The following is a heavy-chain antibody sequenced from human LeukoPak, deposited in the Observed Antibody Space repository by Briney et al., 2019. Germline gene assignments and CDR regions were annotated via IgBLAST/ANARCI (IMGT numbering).Heavy chain of an antibody. J-gene: IGHJ4*02. CDR2: ISSSSSYI. V-gene: IGHV3-21*01. CDR1: GCTFSSYS. D-gene: IGHD3-10*01. CDR3: ASREVRGVPFDY. Sequence: GGSLRLSCAASGCTFSSYSMNWVRQAPGKGLEWVSSISSSSSYIYYADSVKGRFTISRDNAKNSLYLQMNSLRAEDTAVYYCASREVRGVPFDYWGQGTLVTVSS.